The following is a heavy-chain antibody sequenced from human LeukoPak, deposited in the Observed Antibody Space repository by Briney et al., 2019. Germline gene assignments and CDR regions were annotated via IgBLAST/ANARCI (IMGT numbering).Heavy chain of an antibody. V-gene: IGHV1-69*05. CDR2: IIPIFGTS. CDR3: ARGLDASMETAYDY. Sequence: SVKVSCKASGGSFNAYAISWVRQAPGQGLEWMGGIIPIFGTSNYAQKLQGRVTISTDESTSTAYMEVSSLRSEDAAIYYCARGLDASMETAYDYWGQGTLVTVSS. J-gene: IGHJ4*02. CDR1: GGSFNAYA. D-gene: IGHD5-18*01.